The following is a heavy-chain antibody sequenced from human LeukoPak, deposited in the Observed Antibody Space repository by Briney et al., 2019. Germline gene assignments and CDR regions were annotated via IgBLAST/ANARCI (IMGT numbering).Heavy chain of an antibody. CDR1: GGSISNYY. CDR3: ARAAVTTSRYFQH. V-gene: IGHV4-59*01. D-gene: IGHD4-17*01. CDR2: IYNSGHT. Sequence: SETLSLTCTVSGGSISNYYWSWLRQPPGKGLEWIGYIYNSGHTNYNPSLKSRVTISEDTSKNQHSLKLSSVTAADTAVYYCARAAVTTSRYFQHWGQGTLVTVSS. J-gene: IGHJ1*01.